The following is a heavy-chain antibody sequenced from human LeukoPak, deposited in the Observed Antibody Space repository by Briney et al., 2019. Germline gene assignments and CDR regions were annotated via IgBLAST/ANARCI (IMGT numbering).Heavy chain of an antibody. CDR2: INHGGNT. V-gene: IGHV4-34*01. J-gene: IGHJ5*02. CDR3: ARLTHNIVSGSYEVDCFDP. CDR1: GVSLSDYN. Sequence: PSETLSLTCAVSGVSLSDYNWAWIRQTPGKGLEWIGEINHGGNTNYNPSFYNRVTLSVDTSKNQFSLKLTSVTAADAAVYYCARLTHNIVSGSYEVDCFDPWGQGSLVTVSS. D-gene: IGHD2-21*01.